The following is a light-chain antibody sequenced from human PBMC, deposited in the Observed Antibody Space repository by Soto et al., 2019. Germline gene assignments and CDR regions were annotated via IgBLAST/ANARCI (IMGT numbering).Light chain of an antibody. V-gene: IGKV3D-15*01. CDR2: GAS. CDR1: ESISTN. Sequence: EIVMTQSPATLPVSPGERVTLSCRASESISTNLAWYQQKPGQAPRLLISGASMRASGVPVRFIGSGSGTDFTLTITRLEPEDFAVYYCQQYGGSPITFGLGTRLEIK. CDR3: QQYGGSPIT. J-gene: IGKJ5*01.